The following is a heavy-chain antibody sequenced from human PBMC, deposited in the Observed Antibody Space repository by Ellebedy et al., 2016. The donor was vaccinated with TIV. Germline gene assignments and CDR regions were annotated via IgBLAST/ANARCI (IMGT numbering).Heavy chain of an antibody. CDR1: GYTFTSYY. CDR3: ARFPNRGDQGKGPGVYYYYYGMDV. D-gene: IGHD2-8*01. CDR2: INPSGGST. Sequence: AASVKVSCKASGYTFTSYYMHWVRQAPGQGLEWMGIINPSGGSTSYAQKFQGRVTMTRDTSTSTVYMELSSLRSEDTAVYYCARFPNRGDQGKGPGVYYYYYGMDVWGQGTTVTVSS. V-gene: IGHV1-46*01. J-gene: IGHJ6*02.